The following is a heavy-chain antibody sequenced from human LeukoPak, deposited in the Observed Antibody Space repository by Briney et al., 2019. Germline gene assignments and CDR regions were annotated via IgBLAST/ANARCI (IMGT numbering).Heavy chain of an antibody. CDR2: IWYDGSNK. CDR3: AKEIDGFGVVIIRGYYYGMDV. J-gene: IGHJ6*02. D-gene: IGHD3-3*01. CDR1: GFTFSSYG. V-gene: IGHV3-33*06. Sequence: GRSLRLSCAASGFTFSSYGMHWVRQAPGKGLEWVAVIWYDGSNKYYADSVKGRFTISRDNSKNTLYLQMNSLRAEDTAVYYCAKEIDGFGVVIIRGYYYGMDVWGQGTTVTVSS.